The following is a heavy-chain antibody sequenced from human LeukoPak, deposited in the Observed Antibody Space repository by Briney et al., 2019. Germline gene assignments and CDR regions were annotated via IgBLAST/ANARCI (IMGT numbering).Heavy chain of an antibody. Sequence: GGSLRLSCAASSFTFSSYNMNWVRQAPGKGLEWVSSISSSSSYIYYADSVKGRFTISRDNAKNSLYLQMNSLRAEDTAVYYCAREGVVPAALDYWGQGTLVTVSS. J-gene: IGHJ4*02. CDR1: SFTFSSYN. CDR2: ISSSSSYI. V-gene: IGHV3-21*01. D-gene: IGHD2-2*01. CDR3: AREGVVPAALDY.